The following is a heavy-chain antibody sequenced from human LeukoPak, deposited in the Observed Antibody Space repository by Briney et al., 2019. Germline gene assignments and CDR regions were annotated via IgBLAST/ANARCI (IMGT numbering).Heavy chain of an antibody. CDR2: INPNSGGT. CDR1: GYTFTCYY. Sequence: ASVKVSCKASGYTFTCYYMHWVRQAPGQGLEWMGWINPNSGGTNYAQKFQGRVTMTRDTSISTAYMELSRLRSDDTAVYYCAREEVVVVVAATSPLCDYWGQGTLVTVSS. V-gene: IGHV1-2*02. J-gene: IGHJ4*02. CDR3: AREEVVVVVAATSPLCDY. D-gene: IGHD2-15*01.